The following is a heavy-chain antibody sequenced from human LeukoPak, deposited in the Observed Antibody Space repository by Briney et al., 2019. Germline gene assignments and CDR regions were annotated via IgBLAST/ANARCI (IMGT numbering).Heavy chain of an antibody. CDR1: GGSISIYY. J-gene: IGHJ4*02. CDR2: IYNSGST. V-gene: IGHV4-59*01. CDR3: ARGGTENFDY. Sequence: SETLSLTCTVSGGSISIYYWSWIRQPPGKGLEWIGYIYNSGSTYYNPSLKSRVTISVDTSKNQFSLRLSSVTAADAAVYYCARGGTENFDYWGQGTLVTVSS. D-gene: IGHD3-16*01.